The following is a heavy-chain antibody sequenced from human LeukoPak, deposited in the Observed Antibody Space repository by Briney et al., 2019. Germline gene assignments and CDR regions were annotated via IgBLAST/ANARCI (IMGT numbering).Heavy chain of an antibody. Sequence: PGGSLRLSCAASGFTFSSFNMNWVRQAPGKAMEWVSSITSSGTHIFYADSVRGRFTISRDNAKNSLYLQMDSLGPDDTAVYYCARVLRYCSGGNCYSGGLGYMDVWGKGTTVTISS. D-gene: IGHD2-15*01. J-gene: IGHJ6*03. CDR3: ARVLRYCSGGNCYSGGLGYMDV. CDR2: ITSSGTHI. CDR1: GFTFSSFN. V-gene: IGHV3-21*01.